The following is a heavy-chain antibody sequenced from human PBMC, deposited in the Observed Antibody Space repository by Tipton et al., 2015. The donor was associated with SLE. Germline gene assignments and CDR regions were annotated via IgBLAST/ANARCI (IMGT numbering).Heavy chain of an antibody. J-gene: IGHJ3*02. CDR3: NAFDI. V-gene: IGHV3-48*03. CDR2: ISNSGSSI. Sequence: SLRLSCAGSGFTFSSYEMNWVRQAPGKGLEWVSFISNSGSSIYYADSVKGRFTIPRDNAKNSLYLQMNNLRAEDAAVYYCNAFDIWGQGTMVAVSS. CDR1: GFTFSSYE.